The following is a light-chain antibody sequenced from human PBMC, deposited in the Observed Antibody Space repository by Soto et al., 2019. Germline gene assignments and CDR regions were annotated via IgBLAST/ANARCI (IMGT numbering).Light chain of an antibody. CDR2: DAS. CDR3: QQYNSWPWT. Sequence: EIVLIQSPATLSLSPGERATLSCRASQSVGSYLAWYQHKPGQAPRLLISDASNRATGIPPRFSASGSGTEFTLTITSLQSEDFAVYYCQQYNSWPWTFGQGTKVDIK. J-gene: IGKJ1*01. CDR1: QSVGSY. V-gene: IGKV3-11*01.